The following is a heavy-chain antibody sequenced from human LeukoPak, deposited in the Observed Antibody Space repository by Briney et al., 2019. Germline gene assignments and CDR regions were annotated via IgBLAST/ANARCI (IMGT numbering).Heavy chain of an antibody. Sequence: GGSLRLSCAASGFNFTNYNMNWVRQAPGKGLEWVSSIHSSSGSIYYADSLKGRFTISRDNAKNSLYLQMNSLRAEDTAVYYCASPLRWGQGTLVTVSS. D-gene: IGHD3-10*01. V-gene: IGHV3-21*04. J-gene: IGHJ4*02. CDR2: IHSSSGSI. CDR1: GFNFTNYN. CDR3: ASPLR.